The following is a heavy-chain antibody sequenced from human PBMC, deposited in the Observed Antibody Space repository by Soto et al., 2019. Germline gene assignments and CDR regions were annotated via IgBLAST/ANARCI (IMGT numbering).Heavy chain of an antibody. CDR1: GGTFSSYT. CDR3: AREPERSDYGEPQAEYFQH. D-gene: IGHD4-17*01. J-gene: IGHJ1*01. V-gene: IGHV1-69*08. CDR2: IIPILGIA. Sequence: QVQLVQSGAEVKKPGSSVKVSCKASGGTFSSYTISWVRQAPGQGLEWMGRIIPILGIANYAQKFQGRVTLTADKSTSTAYIELSSLRSEDTAVYYCAREPERSDYGEPQAEYFQHWGQGTLVTVSS.